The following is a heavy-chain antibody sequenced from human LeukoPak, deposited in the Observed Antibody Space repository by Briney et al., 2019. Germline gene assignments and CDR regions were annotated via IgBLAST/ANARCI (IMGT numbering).Heavy chain of an antibody. CDR3: ARDRHGWFDP. D-gene: IGHD6-6*01. V-gene: IGHV4-59*01. J-gene: IGHJ5*02. CDR1: GGSISSSY. CDR2: IYYSGVT. Sequence: SETLSLTCTVSGGSISSSYWSWIRQPPGKGLEWIGYIYYSGVTNYNPSLKSRVTISVDTSKNQFSLRLSSVTAADTAIYYCARDRHGWFDPWGQGTLVPVSS.